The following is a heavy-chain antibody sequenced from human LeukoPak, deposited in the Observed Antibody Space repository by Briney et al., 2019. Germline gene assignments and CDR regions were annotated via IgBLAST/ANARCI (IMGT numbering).Heavy chain of an antibody. V-gene: IGHV4-59*01. J-gene: IGHJ3*02. CDR2: IYYSGST. CDR3: ARGFGYRI. Sequence: SETLSLTCTVSGGSISSYYWSWIRQPPGKGLEWIGYIYYSGSTNYNPSLKSRVTMSVDTSKNHFSLKLSSLTAADTAVYYCARGFGYRIWGQGTMVTVSS. D-gene: IGHD5-18*01. CDR1: GGSISSYY.